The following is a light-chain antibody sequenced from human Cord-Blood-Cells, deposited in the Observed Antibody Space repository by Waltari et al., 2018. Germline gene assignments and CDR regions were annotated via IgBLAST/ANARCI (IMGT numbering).Light chain of an antibody. J-gene: IGLJ3*02. CDR1: TRDAGAQMS. Sequence: QSAPTQPASVSGSPGQSITIPCPGTTRDAGAQMSVPWSQQHPGTAPKCMLYAVSNRPSGVSNRFSGSKSGNTASLTISVLQAEDEGDYYCSSYTSSITWVFGGGTELTVL. V-gene: IGLV2-14*01. CDR2: AVS. CDR3: SSYTSSITWV.